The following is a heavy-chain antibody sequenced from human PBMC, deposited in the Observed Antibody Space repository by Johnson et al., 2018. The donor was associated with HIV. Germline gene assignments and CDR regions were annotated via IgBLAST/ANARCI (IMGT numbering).Heavy chain of an antibody. Sequence: VQLVESGGGLVQPGRSLRLSCAASGFTFDDYAMHWVRQAPGQGLAWVSGISWNSGRIAYAASVKGRFTISRDHDNNSLYLQMNSLRPEDTALYYCAKDMGADGYNYPALRFIDIWGQGTMVTVSS. V-gene: IGHV3-9*01. J-gene: IGHJ3*02. CDR1: GFTFDDYA. CDR2: ISWNSGRI. D-gene: IGHD5-24*01. CDR3: AKDMGADGYNYPALRFIDI.